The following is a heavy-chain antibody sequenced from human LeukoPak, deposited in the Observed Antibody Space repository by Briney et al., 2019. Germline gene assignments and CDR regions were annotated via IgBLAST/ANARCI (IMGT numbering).Heavy chain of an antibody. CDR1: GYTFTNYG. D-gene: IGHD3-22*01. CDR3: ARSGVGYFYDSSGYYPLDY. V-gene: IGHV1-18*01. J-gene: IGHJ4*02. CDR2: ISAYTGNT. Sequence: ASVTVSCKAAGYTFTNYGVSWVRQDPGQGLEWMGWISAYTGNTNYAQKLQGRVTMTTDTSTSTAYMELRSLRSDDTAVYYCARSGVGYFYDSSGYYPLDYWGQGTLVTVSS.